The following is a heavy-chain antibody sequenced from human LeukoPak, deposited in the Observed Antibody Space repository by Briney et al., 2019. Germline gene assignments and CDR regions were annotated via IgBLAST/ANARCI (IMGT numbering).Heavy chain of an antibody. CDR2: IRHDGTNQ. CDR3: ARDAYLSR. J-gene: IGHJ4*02. D-gene: IGHD3-16*01. Sequence: GGSLRLSCVASGVTFSSYGMHWVRQAPGKGLEWVGYIRHDGTNQYNADSLKGRFTISRDNSKNTLYLQMNSLRDEDTAIYYCARDAYLSRWGQGTLVTVSS. CDR1: GVTFSSYG. V-gene: IGHV3-30*02.